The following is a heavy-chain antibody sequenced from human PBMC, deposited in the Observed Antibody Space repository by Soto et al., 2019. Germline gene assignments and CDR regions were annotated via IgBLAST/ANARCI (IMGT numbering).Heavy chain of an antibody. CDR2: IYYGGSA. V-gene: IGHV4-59*08. CDR3: ARGGHCTNGVCSALDY. CDR1: GGSISTFY. Sequence: PSETLSLTSTVSGGSISTFYWSWIRQPPGKGLEWIGYIYYGGSANYNPSLKSRVTISVDTSKKQFSLRLDSVTAADTAVYYCARGGHCTNGVCSALDYWGQGTLVTVSS. D-gene: IGHD2-8*01. J-gene: IGHJ4*02.